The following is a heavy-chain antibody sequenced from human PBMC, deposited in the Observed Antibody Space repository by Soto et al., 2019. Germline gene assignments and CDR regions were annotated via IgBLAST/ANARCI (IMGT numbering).Heavy chain of an antibody. D-gene: IGHD1-26*01. J-gene: IGHJ4*01. Sequence: PGGSLRLSCAASGFTFSSYAMIWIRQAPGKGPEWDSVTRETGDTTYSADAVKGRFTISRDNSKNTLYLQLNSLRADDTAVYYCAKNRPLENGSHLDHWGQGTLVTVSS. CDR3: AKNRPLENGSHLDH. V-gene: IGHV3-23*01. CDR1: GFTFSSYA. CDR2: TRETGDTT.